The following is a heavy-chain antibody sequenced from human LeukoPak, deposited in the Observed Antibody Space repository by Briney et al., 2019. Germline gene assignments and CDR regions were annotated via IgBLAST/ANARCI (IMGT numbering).Heavy chain of an antibody. Sequence: PGGSLRLSCAASGFTFSTFWMNWVRQAPGKGLEWVANINQDGSVKYYVDSVRGRFTISRDNAKNSLYLQMNSLRAEDTARYYCARAWTYGFFDYWGQGTLVTVSS. CDR3: ARAWTYGFFDY. CDR1: GFTFSTFW. J-gene: IGHJ4*02. D-gene: IGHD4-17*01. V-gene: IGHV3-7*01. CDR2: INQDGSVK.